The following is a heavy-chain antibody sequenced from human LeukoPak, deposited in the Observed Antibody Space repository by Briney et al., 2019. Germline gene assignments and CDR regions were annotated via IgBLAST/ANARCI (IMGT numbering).Heavy chain of an antibody. J-gene: IGHJ3*02. CDR1: GFTFSSYS. Sequence: GGSLRLSCAASGFTFSSYSMNWVRQAPGKGLEWVSSISSSSSYIYYADSVKGRFTISRDNAKNSLYLQMNSLRAEDTAVYYCARDIKRWLQSRAFDIWGQGTMVTVSS. CDR3: ARDIKRWLQSRAFDI. V-gene: IGHV3-21*01. CDR2: ISSSSSYI. D-gene: IGHD5-24*01.